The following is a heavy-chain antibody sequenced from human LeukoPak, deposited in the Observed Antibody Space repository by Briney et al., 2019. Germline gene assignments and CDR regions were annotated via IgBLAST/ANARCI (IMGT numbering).Heavy chain of an antibody. CDR2: IWYDGSNK. D-gene: IGHD3-10*01. CDR3: ARDSGMGITDLDY. V-gene: IGHV3-33*01. Sequence: GGSLRLSCAASGFTFSSYGMHWVRQAPGKGLEWVAVIWYDGSNKYYADSVKGRFTISRDNSKNTLYLHMNSLRAEDTAVYYCARDSGMGITDLDYWGQGTLVTVSS. J-gene: IGHJ4*02. CDR1: GFTFSSYG.